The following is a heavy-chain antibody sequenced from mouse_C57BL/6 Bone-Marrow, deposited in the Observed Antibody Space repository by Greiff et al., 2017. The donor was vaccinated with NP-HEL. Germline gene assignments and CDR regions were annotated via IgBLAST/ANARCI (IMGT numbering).Heavy chain of an antibody. CDR2: IYPRSGNT. D-gene: IGHD1-1*01. J-gene: IGHJ1*03. V-gene: IGHV1-81*01. CDR3: VKGGDYYGSSSTDV. Sequence: QVQLQQSGAELARPGASVKLSCKASGYTFTSYGISWVKQRTGQGLEWIGEIYPRSGNTYYNEKFKGKATLTADKSSSTAYMELRSLTSEDSAVYFCVKGGDYYGSSSTDVWGTGTTVTVSS. CDR1: GYTFTSYG.